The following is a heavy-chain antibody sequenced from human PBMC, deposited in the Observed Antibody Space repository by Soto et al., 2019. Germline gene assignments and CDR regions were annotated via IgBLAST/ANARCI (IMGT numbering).Heavy chain of an antibody. CDR1: GFTFSSYA. CDR3: AKCDIVVVPAAIGN. D-gene: IGHD2-2*02. Sequence: GGSLRLSCAASGFTFSSYAMSWVRQAPGKGLEWVSAISGSGGSTYYADSVKGWFTISRDNSKNTLYLQMNSLRAEDTAVYYCAKCDIVVVPAAIGNWGQGTLVTVSS. CDR2: ISGSGGST. J-gene: IGHJ4*02. V-gene: IGHV3-23*01.